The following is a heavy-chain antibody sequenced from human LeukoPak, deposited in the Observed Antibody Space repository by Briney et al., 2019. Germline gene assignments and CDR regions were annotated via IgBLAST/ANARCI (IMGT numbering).Heavy chain of an antibody. D-gene: IGHD2-15*01. CDR1: GYIFTNYW. V-gene: IGHV5-51*01. CDR3: ARGLVPYCSGGSCPFDY. Sequence: GESLKISCKGSGYIFTNYWIAWVRQMPGKGLEWMGIIYPDDSDTRYSPSFQGQVTISADKSISTAYLQWSSLKASDTAMYYCARGLVPYCSGGSCPFDYWGQGTLVTVSS. J-gene: IGHJ4*02. CDR2: IYPDDSDT.